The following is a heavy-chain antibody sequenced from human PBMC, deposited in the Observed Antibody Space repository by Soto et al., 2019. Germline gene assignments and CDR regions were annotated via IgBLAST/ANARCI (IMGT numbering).Heavy chain of an antibody. Sequence: EVQLVESGGGLVKPWGSLRLSCAASGFTFNNAWMSWVRQAPGKGLEWVGRIKSATDGETTDYAAPVKGRFTISRDDSNNTLYLQMNSLKTEDTAVYYCTKALRAGYSSTLDFWGQGTLVTVSS. CDR2: IKSATDGETT. CDR3: TKALRAGYSSTLDF. D-gene: IGHD6-13*01. CDR1: GFTFNNAW. V-gene: IGHV3-15*01. J-gene: IGHJ4*02.